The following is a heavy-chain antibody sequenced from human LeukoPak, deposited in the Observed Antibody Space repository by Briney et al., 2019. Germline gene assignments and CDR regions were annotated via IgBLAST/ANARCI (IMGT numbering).Heavy chain of an antibody. D-gene: IGHD2-2*01. V-gene: IGHV4-39*01. CDR1: GGSISSSSYY. J-gene: IGHJ4*02. Sequence: SETLSLTCTDSGGSISSSSYYWGWIRQPPGKGLEWIGNVYYSGNTYYNPSLKSRVTISVDTSKNQFSLNLSSVTAADTAVYYCARHVALHCTSSSCYELDYWGQGTLVTVSS. CDR2: VYYSGNT. CDR3: ARHVALHCTSSSCYELDY.